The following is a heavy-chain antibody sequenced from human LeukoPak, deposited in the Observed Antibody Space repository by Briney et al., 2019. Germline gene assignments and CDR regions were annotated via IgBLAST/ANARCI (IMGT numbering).Heavy chain of an antibody. CDR2: IIPIFDIA. Sequence: ASVNLSYNSSGGTFSSYAISWVRQAPRQGFECMGRIIPIFDIANYAQKFQGRVTITAEKSTSTAYMEVSSLRSEDTAVYYCGRDRGRITMVRGVIGLGMDVWGQGTTVIVSS. J-gene: IGHJ6*02. CDR1: GGTFSSYA. V-gene: IGHV1-69*04. D-gene: IGHD3-10*01. CDR3: GRDRGRITMVRGVIGLGMDV.